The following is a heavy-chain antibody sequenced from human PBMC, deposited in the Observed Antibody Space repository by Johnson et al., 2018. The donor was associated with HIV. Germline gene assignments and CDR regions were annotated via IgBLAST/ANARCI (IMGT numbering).Heavy chain of an antibody. CDR3: ARLPSGYSRDAFNI. Sequence: QVQLVESGGGVVQPGRSLRLSCAASGFTFSSYAMHWVRQAPGKGLEWVAVISYDGSNKYYADSVKGRFPISRDNSKNTLYLQMNSLRAEDTAVYYCARLPSGYSRDAFNIWGQGTMVTVSS. V-gene: IGHV3-30*04. D-gene: IGHD5-18*01. CDR2: ISYDGSNK. CDR1: GFTFSSYA. J-gene: IGHJ3*02.